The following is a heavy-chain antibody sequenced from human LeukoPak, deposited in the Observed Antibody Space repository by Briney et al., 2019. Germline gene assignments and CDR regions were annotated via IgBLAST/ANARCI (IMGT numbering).Heavy chain of an antibody. CDR3: ARHRDEQLWFDVGAFDI. Sequence: SETLSLTCTVSGGSISSSSYYWGWIRQPPGKGLEWIGRFFPSGSTYYNPSLKSRVTISVDRSKNQFSLKLSSVTAADTAVYYCARHRDEQLWFDVGAFDIWGQGTMVTVSS. CDR2: FFPSGST. V-gene: IGHV4-39*01. CDR1: GGSISSSSYY. J-gene: IGHJ3*02. D-gene: IGHD5-18*01.